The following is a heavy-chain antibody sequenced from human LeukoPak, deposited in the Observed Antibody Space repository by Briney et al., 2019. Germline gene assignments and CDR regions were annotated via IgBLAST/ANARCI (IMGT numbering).Heavy chain of an antibody. CDR3: ARGRFDYSSSWYSWYYFDY. Sequence: SETLSLTCVVYGGSFSGYYWSWIRQPPGKGLEWIGEINHSGSTNYNPSLKSRVTISVDTSKNQFSLKLSSVTAADTAVYYCARGRFDYSSSWYSWYYFDYWGQGTLVTVSS. CDR2: INHSGST. V-gene: IGHV4-34*01. CDR1: GGSFSGYY. J-gene: IGHJ4*02. D-gene: IGHD6-13*01.